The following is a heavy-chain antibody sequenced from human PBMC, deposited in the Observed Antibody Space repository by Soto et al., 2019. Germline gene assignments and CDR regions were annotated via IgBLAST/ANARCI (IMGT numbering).Heavy chain of an antibody. CDR1: GFVFSDFA. V-gene: IGHV3-23*01. J-gene: IGHJ3*01. CDR3: AKLQRRDIQQWLQALNV. Sequence: EVQLLESGGGLVRSGGSLRLTCSASGFVFSDFAMSWVRQAPGKGLEWVSTISGDGAKLAADPVKGRFIVSRDNSKSMLYLQMNSMRADDEATYYCAKLQRRDIQQWLQALNVWGQGTMVTVAA. CDR2: ISGDGAK. D-gene: IGHD5-18*01.